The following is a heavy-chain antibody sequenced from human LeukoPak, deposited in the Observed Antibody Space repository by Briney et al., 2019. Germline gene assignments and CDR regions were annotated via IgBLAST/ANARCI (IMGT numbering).Heavy chain of an antibody. J-gene: IGHJ4*02. CDR3: ASYIVGATPYFDY. Sequence: PSETLSLTCTVSGGSISSYYWSWIRKPPGKGLEWIGYIYYSGSTNYNPSLKSRVTISVDTSKNQFSLKLSSVTAADTAVYYCASYIVGATPYFDYWGQGTLVTVSS. CDR2: IYYSGST. D-gene: IGHD1-26*01. CDR1: GGSISSYY. V-gene: IGHV4-59*01.